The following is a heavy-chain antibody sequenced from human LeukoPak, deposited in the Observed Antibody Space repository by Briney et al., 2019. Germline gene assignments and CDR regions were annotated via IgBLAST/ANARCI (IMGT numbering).Heavy chain of an antibody. D-gene: IGHD3-3*01. CDR3: AWAWTRYDFWSGDAFDI. Sequence: GGSPRLSCAASGFTFSSYAMSWVRQAPGKGLEWVSAISGSGGSTYYADSVEGRFTISRDNSKNTLYLQMNSLRAEDTAVYYCAWAWTRYDFWSGDAFDIWGQGTMVTVSS. CDR2: ISGSGGST. J-gene: IGHJ3*02. V-gene: IGHV3-23*01. CDR1: GFTFSSYA.